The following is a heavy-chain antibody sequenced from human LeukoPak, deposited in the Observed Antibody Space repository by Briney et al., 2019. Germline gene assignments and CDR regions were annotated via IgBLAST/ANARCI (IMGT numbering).Heavy chain of an antibody. CDR3: ARGPRENSSGWYAGGYYYGMDV. V-gene: IGHV4-59*01. D-gene: IGHD6-19*01. CDR1: GGSITASY. CDR2: IYYSGST. J-gene: IGHJ6*02. Sequence: PSETLSLTCTVSGGSITASYWTWVRQPPGKGLEYIGYIYYSGSTNYNPSLKSRVTISVDTSKNQFSLKLSSVTAADTAVYYCARGPRENSSGWYAGGYYYGMDVWGQGTTVTVSS.